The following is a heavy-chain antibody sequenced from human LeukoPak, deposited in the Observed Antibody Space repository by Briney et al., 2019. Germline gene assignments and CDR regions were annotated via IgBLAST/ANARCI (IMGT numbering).Heavy chain of an antibody. CDR1: GYTFTSYY. Sequence: ASVKVSCKASGYTFTSYYMHWVRQAPGQGLEWMGIINPSGGSTSYAQKFQGRVTITADKSTSTAYMELSSLRSEDTAVYYCASDGVTIFGVVSYGMDVWGQGTTVTVSS. V-gene: IGHV1-46*01. D-gene: IGHD3-3*01. CDR2: INPSGGST. CDR3: ASDGVTIFGVVSYGMDV. J-gene: IGHJ6*02.